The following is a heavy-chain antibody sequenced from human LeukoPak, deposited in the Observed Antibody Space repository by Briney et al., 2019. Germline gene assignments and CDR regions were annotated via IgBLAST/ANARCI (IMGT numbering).Heavy chain of an antibody. CDR1: GFTFSSYG. Sequence: GGSLRLSCAASGFTFSSYGMHWVRQAPGKGLEWVAFIRYDGSNKYYADSVKGRFTISRDDSKNTLYLQMNSLRAEDTAVYYCTKDLTRTLGYYYDSSGYFDYWGQGTLVTVSS. J-gene: IGHJ4*02. D-gene: IGHD3-22*01. CDR2: IRYDGSNK. V-gene: IGHV3-30*02. CDR3: TKDLTRTLGYYYDSSGYFDY.